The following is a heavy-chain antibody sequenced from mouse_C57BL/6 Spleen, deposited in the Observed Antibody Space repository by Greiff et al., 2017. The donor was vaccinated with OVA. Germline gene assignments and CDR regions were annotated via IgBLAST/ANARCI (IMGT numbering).Heavy chain of an antibody. J-gene: IGHJ1*03. CDR3: ARLGYWYFDG. Sequence: VQLQQPGAELVMPGASVKLSCKASGYTFTSYWMHWVKQRPGQGLEWIGEIDPSDSYTTYNQKFKGKSTLTVDKSSSTAYMQLSSLTSEDSAVYYCARLGYWYFDGWGTGTTVTVSS. CDR2: IDPSDSYT. V-gene: IGHV1-69*01. CDR1: GYTFTSYW. D-gene: IGHD4-1*01.